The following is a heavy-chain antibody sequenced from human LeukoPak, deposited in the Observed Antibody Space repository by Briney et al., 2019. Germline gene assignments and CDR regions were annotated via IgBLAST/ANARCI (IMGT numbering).Heavy chain of an antibody. CDR1: GFTLSRYW. CDR3: VRDSPYGEYDSFDI. D-gene: IGHD4-17*01. Sequence: GGSLRLSCAASGFTLSRYWMSWVRQAPGKGLEWVANTKEDGSEKYYVDSVKGRFTISRDNAKNSLFLEMNTLRAEDTAMYYCVRDSPYGEYDSFDIWGQGTRVTVSS. V-gene: IGHV3-7*01. CDR2: TKEDGSEK. J-gene: IGHJ3*02.